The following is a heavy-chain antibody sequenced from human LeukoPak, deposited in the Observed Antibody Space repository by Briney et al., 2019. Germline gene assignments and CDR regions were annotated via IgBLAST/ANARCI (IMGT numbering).Heavy chain of an antibody. CDR3: AKEGGSGSYYTLYYYYMDV. Sequence: PGGSLRLSCAASGFTFSSYWMSWVRQAPGKGLEWVANIKQDGSEKYYVDSVKGRFTISRDNAKNSLYLQMNSLRAEDTAVYFCAKEGGSGSYYTLYYYYMDVWGKGTTVTISS. D-gene: IGHD3-10*01. CDR2: IKQDGSEK. J-gene: IGHJ6*03. CDR1: GFTFSSYW. V-gene: IGHV3-7*03.